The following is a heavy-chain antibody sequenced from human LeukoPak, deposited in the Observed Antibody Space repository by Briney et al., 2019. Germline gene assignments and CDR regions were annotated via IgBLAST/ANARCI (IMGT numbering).Heavy chain of an antibody. V-gene: IGHV4-59*08. CDR1: GVSISSYY. J-gene: IGHJ4*02. CDR2: IYYTGST. CDR3: ASHGSSGDDPLL. D-gene: IGHD5-12*01. Sequence: SETLSLTCTVSGVSISSYYWSWIRRPPGKGLEWVGCIYYTGSTSYNPSLKSRVTISLDTYKSQSSLMLTSVTAADTAVYYCASHGSSGDDPLLWGQGTLVTVSS.